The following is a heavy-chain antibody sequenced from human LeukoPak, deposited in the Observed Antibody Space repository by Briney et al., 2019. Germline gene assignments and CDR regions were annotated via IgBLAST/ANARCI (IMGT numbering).Heavy chain of an antibody. J-gene: IGHJ4*02. Sequence: GGSLRLSCAASGFTFGSYAMSWVRQAPGRGLDWISAITDSGGDTYYADSVKGRFTISRDNSKNTLYLQINSLRAEDAAVYYCAKGSSPSRPYYFDYWGPGTLVTVSS. CDR1: GFTFGSYA. V-gene: IGHV3-23*01. CDR2: ITDSGGDT. D-gene: IGHD1-26*01. CDR3: AKGSSPSRPYYFDY.